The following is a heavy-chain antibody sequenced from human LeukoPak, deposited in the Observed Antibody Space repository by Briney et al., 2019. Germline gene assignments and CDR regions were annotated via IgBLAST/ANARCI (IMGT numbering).Heavy chain of an antibody. CDR1: GFTVSSNY. V-gene: IGHV3-23*01. CDR3: AKAAGPQCDSRGVRQLVRWGVDY. CDR2: ISGSGGST. Sequence: GGSLRLSCAASGFTVSSNYMSWVRQAPGKGLEWVSAISGSGGSTYYADSVKGRFTISRDNSKNTLYLQMNSLRAQDTAVDYGAKAAGPQCDSRGVRQLVRWGVDYWGQGTLVTVSS. D-gene: IGHD6-13*01. J-gene: IGHJ4*02.